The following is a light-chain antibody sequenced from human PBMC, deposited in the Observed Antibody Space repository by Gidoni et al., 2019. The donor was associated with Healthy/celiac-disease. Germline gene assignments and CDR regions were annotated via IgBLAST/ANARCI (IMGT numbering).Light chain of an antibody. CDR3: QSYDSSLSGKV. Sequence: QSVLTQPPSVSGAPGQRVTISCTGSSSNIGAGYDVHWYQQLPGTAPKLLIYVNSNRPAGVPDRFSGSKSGTSASLAITELQAEDEADYYCQSYDSSLSGKVFGTGTKVTVL. V-gene: IGLV1-40*01. J-gene: IGLJ1*01. CDR1: SSNIGAGYD. CDR2: VNS.